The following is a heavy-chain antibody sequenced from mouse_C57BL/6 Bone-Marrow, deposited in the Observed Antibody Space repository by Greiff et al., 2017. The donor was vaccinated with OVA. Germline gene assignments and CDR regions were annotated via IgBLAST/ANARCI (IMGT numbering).Heavy chain of an antibody. J-gene: IGHJ4*01. V-gene: IGHV1-82*01. Sequence: QVQLKQSGPELVKPGASVKISCKASGYAFSSSWMNWVKQRPGKGLEWIGRIYPGDGDTNYNGKFKGKATLTADKASSTAYMQLSSLTSEDSAVYFCGVATDAMDYWGQGTSVTVSS. D-gene: IGHD1-1*01. CDR2: IYPGDGDT. CDR1: GYAFSSSW. CDR3: GVATDAMDY.